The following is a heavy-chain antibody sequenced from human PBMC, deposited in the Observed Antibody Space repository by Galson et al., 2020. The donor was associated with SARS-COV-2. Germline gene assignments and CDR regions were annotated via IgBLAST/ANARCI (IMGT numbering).Heavy chain of an antibody. J-gene: IGHJ4*02. V-gene: IGHV4-39*07. D-gene: IGHD2-21*01. Sequence: LETLSLTCTVPGGSTTSCRYYCGWLSQPPGKGPVWIGSIHYSGSTSYNPSLKSRVTISVDTSKNQFSLKLSTVTAADTAGYYWASLMDCYEFDYWGQGTLVTVSS. CDR1: GGSTTSCRYY. CDR2: IHYSGST. CDR3: ASLMDCYEFDY.